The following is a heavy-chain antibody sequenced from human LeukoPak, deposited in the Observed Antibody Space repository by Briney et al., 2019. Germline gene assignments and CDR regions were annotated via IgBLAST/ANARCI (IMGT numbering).Heavy chain of an antibody. Sequence: SETLSLTCTVSGGSISYYYWSWIRQPAGKGLEGMGRIYSSGSTNYKPSLESRVTMSVDTSKNQFSLELSSVTAADTAVYFCARVGLAVAGAPFDYWGQGTLVTVSS. J-gene: IGHJ4*02. V-gene: IGHV4-4*07. CDR1: GGSISYYY. CDR2: IYSSGST. CDR3: ARVGLAVAGAPFDY. D-gene: IGHD6-19*01.